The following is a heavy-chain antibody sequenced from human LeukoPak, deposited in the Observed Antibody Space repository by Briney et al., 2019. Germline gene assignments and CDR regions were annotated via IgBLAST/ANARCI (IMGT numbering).Heavy chain of an antibody. CDR1: GFSFSSYG. D-gene: IGHD3-9*01. CDR2: IWYDGSRK. V-gene: IGHV3-33*01. J-gene: IGHJ4*02. CDR3: ARDRRGPYYDILTGYFGY. Sequence: PGGSLRLSCAASGFSFSSYGIHWVRQAPGKGLEWVTLIWYDGSRKYYADSVKGRFTISRDNSKNMVFLQMNSLRAEDTAVYYCARDRRGPYYDILTGYFGYWGQGTLVTVSS.